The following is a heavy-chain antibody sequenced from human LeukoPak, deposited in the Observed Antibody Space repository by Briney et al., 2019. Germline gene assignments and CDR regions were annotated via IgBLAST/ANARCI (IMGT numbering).Heavy chain of an antibody. J-gene: IGHJ4*02. D-gene: IGHD3-22*01. CDR2: IYYSGST. Sequence: KPSETLSLTCTVSGGSISSYYWSWIRQPPGKGLEWIGFIYYSGSTNYNPSLKSRVTISVDTSRNQFSLKVRSVTAADTAVYYCVRGSYYYDSSGYYVDYWGQGTLVTVSS. CDR1: GGSISSYY. CDR3: VRGSYYYDSSGYYVDY. V-gene: IGHV4-59*01.